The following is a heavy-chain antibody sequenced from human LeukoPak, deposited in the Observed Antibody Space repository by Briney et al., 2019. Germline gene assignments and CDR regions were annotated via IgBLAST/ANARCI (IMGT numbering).Heavy chain of an antibody. CDR2: INPNSGGT. CDR3: ARDGGYCSSTSCYRYYYYYMDV. Sequence: ASVKVSCKASGYTFTGYYMHWVRQAPGQGLEWMGWINPNSGGTNYAQKFQGRVTMTRDTSISTAYMELSRLRSDDTAVYYCARDGGYCSSTSCYRYYYYYMDVWGKGTTVTISS. V-gene: IGHV1-2*02. CDR1: GYTFTGYY. J-gene: IGHJ6*03. D-gene: IGHD2-2*01.